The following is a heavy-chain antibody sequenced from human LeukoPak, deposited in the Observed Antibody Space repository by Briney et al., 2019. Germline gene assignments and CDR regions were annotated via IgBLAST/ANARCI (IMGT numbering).Heavy chain of an antibody. CDR3: TEERAAEGIPYFDY. D-gene: IGHD6-13*01. Sequence: GGSLRLSCAASGFTVSSNYMSWVRQAPGKGLEWVSGISGSGSRTYYADSVRGRFTISRDNSKWTLYLQMNSLRGDDTAVYYCTEERAAEGIPYFDYWGQGTLVTVSS. CDR2: ISGSGSRT. V-gene: IGHV3-53*01. CDR1: GFTVSSNY. J-gene: IGHJ4*02.